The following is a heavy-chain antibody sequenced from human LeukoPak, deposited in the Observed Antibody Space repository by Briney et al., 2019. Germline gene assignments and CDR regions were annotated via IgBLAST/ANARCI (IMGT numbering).Heavy chain of an antibody. CDR3: ARSHPVTDYYDSSGYSGDAFDI. D-gene: IGHD3-22*01. Sequence: ASVKVSCKASGYTFTNNYLHWVRQAPGQGLEWMGGIIPIFGTANYAQKFQGRVTITADESTSTAYMELSSLRSEDTAVYYCARSHPVTDYYDSSGYSGDAFDIWGQGTMVTVSS. V-gene: IGHV1-69*13. CDR1: GYTFTNNY. J-gene: IGHJ3*02. CDR2: IIPIFGTA.